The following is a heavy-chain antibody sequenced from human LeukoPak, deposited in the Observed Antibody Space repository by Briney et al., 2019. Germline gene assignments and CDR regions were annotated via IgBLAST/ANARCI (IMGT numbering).Heavy chain of an antibody. CDR2: VYTSGST. D-gene: IGHD1-7*01. CDR1: GGSISGYY. J-gene: IGHJ3*02. V-gene: IGHV4-4*07. CDR3: ARLITGTTTAFDI. Sequence: SETLSLTCSVSGGSISGYYWTWIRQPAGKGLEWIGRVYTSGSTHYNPSLKTRLTMSVDTSKNQFSLKLSSVTATDTAVYYCARLITGTTTAFDIWGQGTMVTVSS.